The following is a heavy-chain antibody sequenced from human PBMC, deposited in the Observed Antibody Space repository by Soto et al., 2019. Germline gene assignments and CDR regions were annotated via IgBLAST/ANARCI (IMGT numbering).Heavy chain of an antibody. CDR3: VRAGHVFDVHYYGMDL. Sequence: SVKVSCKASGGTFSSYAISWVRQAPGQGLEWMGGIIPIFGTANYAQKFQGRVTITADESTSTAYMELSSLRSEDTAVYYCVRAGHVFDVHYYGMDLWGQGTTVTVSS. CDR2: IIPIFGTA. CDR1: GGTFSSYA. J-gene: IGHJ6*02. D-gene: IGHD3-10*01. V-gene: IGHV1-69*13.